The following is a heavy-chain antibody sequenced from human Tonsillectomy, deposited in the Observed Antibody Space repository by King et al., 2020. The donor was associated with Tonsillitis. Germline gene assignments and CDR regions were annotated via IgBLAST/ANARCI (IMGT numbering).Heavy chain of an antibody. Sequence: VQLVESGGGLVQPGGSLRLSCAASGFTFSDHYMDWVRQAPGKGLEWVGRTRNKANSYTTEYAASVKGRFTISRDDSKNSLYLQMNGLKREDTAVYYCARVAYYDFWSGYLGGDGYYGMDVWGQGTTVIVSS. V-gene: IGHV3-72*01. CDR3: ARVAYYDFWSGYLGGDGYYGMDV. CDR2: TRNKANSYTT. D-gene: IGHD3-3*01. J-gene: IGHJ6*02. CDR1: GFTFSDHY.